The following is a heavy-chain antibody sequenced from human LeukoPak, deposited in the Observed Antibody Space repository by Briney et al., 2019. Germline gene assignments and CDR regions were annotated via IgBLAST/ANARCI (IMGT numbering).Heavy chain of an antibody. CDR3: ANDLHYWRCDY. CDR2: IGNSRSNT. CDR1: GFTFSSNA. V-gene: IGHV3-23*01. D-gene: IGHD1-1*01. Sequence: GGSLRLSCAASGFTFSSNAMSWVRQAPGKGLECVSGIGNSRSNTYYADSVKGRFTISKDNSKNTLYLQMNSLRAEDTAVYYCANDLHYWRCDYWGQGTLVTVSS. J-gene: IGHJ4*02.